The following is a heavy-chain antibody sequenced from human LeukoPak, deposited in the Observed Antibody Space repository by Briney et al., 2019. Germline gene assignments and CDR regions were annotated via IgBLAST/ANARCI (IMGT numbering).Heavy chain of an antibody. Sequence: GGSLRLSCAASGFTFSSYGIHWVRQTPGKGLEWVSSISSSSSYIYYADSVKGRFTISRDNAKNSLYLQMNSLRAEDTAVYYCARAGEWRGWGQGTLVTVSS. CDR1: GFTFSSYG. CDR3: ARAGEWRG. J-gene: IGHJ4*02. D-gene: IGHD4-17*01. CDR2: ISSSSSYI. V-gene: IGHV3-21*01.